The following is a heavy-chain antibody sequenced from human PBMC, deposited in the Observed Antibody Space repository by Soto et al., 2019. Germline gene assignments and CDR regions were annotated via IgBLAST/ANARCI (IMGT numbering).Heavy chain of an antibody. J-gene: IGHJ6*02. CDR3: AREGVAPYYYYGMDV. D-gene: IGHD5-12*01. V-gene: IGHV1-18*01. CDR2: ISTYNGDT. Sequence: ASVKVSCKASGYTFTRSGISWVRQAPGQGLEWMGWISTYNGDTNYAQTFQGRVTMTTDTSTSTVHMEVRSLRSDDTAIYYCAREGVAPYYYYGMDVWGQGTPVTVS. CDR1: GYTFTRSG.